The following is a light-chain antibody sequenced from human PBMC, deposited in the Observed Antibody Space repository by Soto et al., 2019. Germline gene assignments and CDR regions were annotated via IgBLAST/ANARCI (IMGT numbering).Light chain of an antibody. V-gene: IGKV3-15*01. CDR2: AAS. CDR1: QSISSG. J-gene: IGKJ5*01. CDR3: QQYNNWPPIT. Sequence: EIVMTQSPATLSASPGETVTLPCRASQSISSGLAWYQQKPGQAPKLLIYAASTRATGIPARFSGSGSGTEFTLTISSLQSEDFAVYCCQQYNNWPPITFGPGTRLDIK.